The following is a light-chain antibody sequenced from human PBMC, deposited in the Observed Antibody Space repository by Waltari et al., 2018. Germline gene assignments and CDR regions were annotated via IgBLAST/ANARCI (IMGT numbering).Light chain of an antibody. CDR3: QQYNDWPWT. J-gene: IGKJ1*01. CDR2: GAS. CDR1: QSVNSN. V-gene: IGKV3-15*01. Sequence: DIMMTQSTATLSVSTGERATLSCRAIQSVNSNLAWYQQKPVQSPSLLIYGASTRATGIPARFSGSGSGTEFTLTISRLQSEDFAVYYCQQYNDWPWTFGQGTKVEIK.